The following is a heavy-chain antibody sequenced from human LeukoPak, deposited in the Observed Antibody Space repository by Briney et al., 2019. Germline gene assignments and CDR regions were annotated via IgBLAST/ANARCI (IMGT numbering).Heavy chain of an antibody. CDR1: GFTFSSYG. J-gene: IGHJ4*02. CDR3: AKDYSSSWYSYAYYFDY. CDR2: IRYDGSNK. Sequence: GGSLRLSCAASGFTFSSYGLHWVRQAPGKGLEWVAFIRYDGSNKYYADSVKGRFTISRDNSKNTLYLQMNSLRAEDTAVYYCAKDYSSSWYSYAYYFDYWGQGTLVTVSS. V-gene: IGHV3-30*02. D-gene: IGHD6-13*01.